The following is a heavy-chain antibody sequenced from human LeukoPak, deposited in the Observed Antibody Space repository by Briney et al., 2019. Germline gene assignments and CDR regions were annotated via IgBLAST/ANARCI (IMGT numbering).Heavy chain of an antibody. CDR1: GGSISSSSYY. CDR2: IYYSGST. Sequence: SETLSLTCTVSGGSISSSSYYWGWIRQPPGKGLEWIGSIYYSGSTYYNPSLKSRVTISVDTSKNQFSLKLSSVTAADTAVYYCARVRNTYYDFWSGPDDAFDIWGQGTMVTVSS. CDR3: ARVRNTYYDFWSGPDDAFDI. V-gene: IGHV4-39*07. J-gene: IGHJ3*02. D-gene: IGHD3-3*01.